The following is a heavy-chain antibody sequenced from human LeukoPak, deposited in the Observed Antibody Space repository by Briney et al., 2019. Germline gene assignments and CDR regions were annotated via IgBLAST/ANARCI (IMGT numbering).Heavy chain of an antibody. J-gene: IGHJ4*02. D-gene: IGHD3-10*01. V-gene: IGHV3-15*01. CDR2: IKSKTDGGTT. Sequence: GGSLRLSCAASGFTFSDYYMSWIRQAPGKGLEWVGRIKSKTDGGTTDYAAPVKGRFTISRDDSKNTLYLQMNSLKTEDTAVYYCTTERVVRGVPFDYWGQGTLVTVSS. CDR3: TTERVVRGVPFDY. CDR1: GFTFSDYY.